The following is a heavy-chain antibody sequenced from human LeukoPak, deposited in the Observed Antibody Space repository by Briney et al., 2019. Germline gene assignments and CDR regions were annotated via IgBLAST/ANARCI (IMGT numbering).Heavy chain of an antibody. CDR1: GYTFTSYG. D-gene: IGHD3-3*01. Sequence: ASVKVSCKASGYTFTSYGISWGRQAPGQGLGWMGWISAYNGYTNYAQKLQGRVTMTTDTSTTTAYMELRSLRSDDTAVYYCARDNVLRSADAFDIWGQGTMVTVSS. CDR2: ISAYNGYT. CDR3: ARDNVLRSADAFDI. J-gene: IGHJ3*02. V-gene: IGHV1-18*01.